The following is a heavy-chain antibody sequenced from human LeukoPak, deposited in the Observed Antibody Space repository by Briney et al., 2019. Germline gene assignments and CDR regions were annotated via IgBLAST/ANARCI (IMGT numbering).Heavy chain of an antibody. CDR3: ARGRVVGVTDF. D-gene: IGHD2-15*01. CDR1: GYSISSGYY. J-gene: IGHJ4*02. Sequence: PSETLSLTCTVSGYSISSGYYWGWIRQPPGKGLEWIGSIYHSGSTYYNPSLKSRVTISVDTSKNQFSLKLSSVTAADTAVYYCARGRVVGVTDFWGQGTLVTVSS. V-gene: IGHV4-38-2*02. CDR2: IYHSGST.